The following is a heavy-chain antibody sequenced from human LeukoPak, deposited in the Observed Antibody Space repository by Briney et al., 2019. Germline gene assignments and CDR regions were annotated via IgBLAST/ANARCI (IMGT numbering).Heavy chain of an antibody. CDR2: IYSGGST. CDR3: AREATGTLYY. Sequence: GGSLRLSCAASGFTVSSNYMSWVRQAPGKGLEWVSIIYSGGSTYYADSVKGRFTISRDNSKNTPYLQMNSLRAEDTAVYYCAREATGTLYYWGQGSLVTVSS. J-gene: IGHJ4*02. D-gene: IGHD1-1*01. V-gene: IGHV3-66*01. CDR1: GFTVSSNY.